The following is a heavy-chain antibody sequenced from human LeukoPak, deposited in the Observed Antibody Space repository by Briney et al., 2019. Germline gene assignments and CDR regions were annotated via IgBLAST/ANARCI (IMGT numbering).Heavy chain of an antibody. CDR3: AREDTAMAPLDY. J-gene: IGHJ4*02. Sequence: SVKVSCKASGGTFSSYAISWVRQAPGQGLEWMGGIIPIFGTANYAQKFQGRVTITADESTSTAYTELSSLRSEDTAVYYCAREDTAMAPLDYWGQGTLVTVSS. CDR1: GGTFSSYA. CDR2: IIPIFGTA. D-gene: IGHD5-18*01. V-gene: IGHV1-69*01.